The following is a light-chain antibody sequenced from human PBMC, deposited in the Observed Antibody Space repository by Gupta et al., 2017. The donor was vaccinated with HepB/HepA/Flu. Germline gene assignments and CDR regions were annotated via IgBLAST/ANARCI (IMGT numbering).Light chain of an antibody. CDR1: SSDVGGYNY. J-gene: IGLJ1*01. CDR3: CSDAGSDTWV. Sequence: QSALTQPRSVSGSPGQSVTISCTGTSSDVGGYNYVSWYQQHPGKAPKLMIYDVNKRPSGVPDRFSGSKSGNTASLTISGRQGEDEADYYCCSDAGSDTWVFGTGTKVTVL. CDR2: DVN. V-gene: IGLV2-11*01.